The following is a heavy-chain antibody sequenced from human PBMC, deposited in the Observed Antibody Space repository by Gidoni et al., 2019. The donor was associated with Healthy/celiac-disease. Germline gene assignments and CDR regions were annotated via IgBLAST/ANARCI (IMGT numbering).Heavy chain of an antibody. CDR2: IWYDGSNK. Sequence: QVQLVESGGGVVQPGRSLRLSCAASGFTFSSYGMHWVRQAPGKGLGWVAVIWYDGSNKYYADSVKGRFTISRDNSKNTLYLQMNSLRAEDTAVYYCARDLAAAGYFDYWGQGTLVTVSS. V-gene: IGHV3-33*01. CDR1: GFTFSSYG. D-gene: IGHD6-13*01. J-gene: IGHJ4*02. CDR3: ARDLAAAGYFDY.